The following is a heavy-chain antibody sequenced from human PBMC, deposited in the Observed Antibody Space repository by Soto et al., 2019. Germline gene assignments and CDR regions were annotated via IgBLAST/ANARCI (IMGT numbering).Heavy chain of an antibody. D-gene: IGHD3-10*01. V-gene: IGHV1-18*01. CDR1: GYTFTSYG. CDR3: ARAGVRGVMRDYYYYYGMDV. J-gene: IGHJ6*02. CDR2: ISAYNGNT. Sequence: GASVKVSCKASGYTFTSYGISWVRQAPGQGLEWMGWISAYNGNTNYAQKLQGGVTMTTDTSTSTAYMELRSLRSDDTAVYYCARAGVRGVMRDYYYYYGMDVWGQGTTVTVSS.